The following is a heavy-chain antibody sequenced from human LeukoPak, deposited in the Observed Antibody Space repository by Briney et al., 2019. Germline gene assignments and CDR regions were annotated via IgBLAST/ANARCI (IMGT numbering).Heavy chain of an antibody. D-gene: IGHD6-13*01. V-gene: IGHV3-48*01. CDR3: ASKSKYSSSWNN. CDR1: GFTFSSYS. Sequence: PGGSLRLSCAASGFTFSSYSMNWVRQAPGKGLEWVSYISSSSNTICYADSVKGRFTISRDNAKNSLYLQMNSLRAEDTAVYYCASKSKYSSSWNNWGQGTLVTVSS. CDR2: ISSSSNTI. J-gene: IGHJ4*02.